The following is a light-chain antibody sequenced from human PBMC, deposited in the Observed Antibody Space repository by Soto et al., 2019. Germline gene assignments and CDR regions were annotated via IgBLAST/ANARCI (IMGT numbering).Light chain of an antibody. J-gene: IGLJ1*01. V-gene: IGLV1-40*01. CDR2: ANI. CDR3: QSYDSSRSPLYV. Sequence: QSALTQPPSVSGAPGQRVSISCTGSSSNIGAGYDVHWYQHLPGTAPKLLIYANINRPSGVPDRFSGSKSGTSASLAITGLQAEDEADYYCQSYDSSRSPLYVFGTGTKLTVL. CDR1: SSNIGAGYD.